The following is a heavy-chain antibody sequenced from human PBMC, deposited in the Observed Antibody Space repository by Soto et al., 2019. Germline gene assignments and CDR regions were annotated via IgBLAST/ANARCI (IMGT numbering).Heavy chain of an antibody. CDR3: ARRGSGHTFDY. D-gene: IGHD3-10*01. Sequence: PSETLSVTCGVTGASISRGGFHWGWIRQPPGQGLEWIGSLYTGSTYYNPSLKSRVTISADMSKNEFSLRLTSVTAADTAVYYCARRGSGHTFDYWGQGTLVTVSS. CDR2: LYTGST. J-gene: IGHJ4*02. V-gene: IGHV4-39*01. CDR1: GASISRGGFH.